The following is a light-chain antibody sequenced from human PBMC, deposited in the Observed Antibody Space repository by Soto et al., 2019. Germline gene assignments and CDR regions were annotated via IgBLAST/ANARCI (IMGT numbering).Light chain of an antibody. Sequence: IVMTQSPDSLAVSLGERATINCKSSQSFLYSSNNKNYLAWYQQKPGQPPKLLIYWASTRESGVPDRFSGSGSGTDFSLTISSLQAEDVAVYFCHQYYSNPQTFGQGTKVDIK. V-gene: IGKV4-1*01. J-gene: IGKJ2*01. CDR2: WAS. CDR3: HQYYSNPQT. CDR1: QSFLYSSNNKNY.